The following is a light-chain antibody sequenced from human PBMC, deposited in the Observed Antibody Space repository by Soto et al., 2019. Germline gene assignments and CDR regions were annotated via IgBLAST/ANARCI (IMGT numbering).Light chain of an antibody. CDR3: HQYGKSPWT. CDR2: GVS. J-gene: IGKJ1*01. Sequence: EIVLTQSPGTLSLSPGKRATLSCRASQSVSSSYLAWYQQKPGQTPRLLIHGVSSRATGIPDRFSGSGSGTDFTLTISRLEPEDFAVYYCHQYGKSPWTFGRGTKVEIK. CDR1: QSVSSSY. V-gene: IGKV3-20*01.